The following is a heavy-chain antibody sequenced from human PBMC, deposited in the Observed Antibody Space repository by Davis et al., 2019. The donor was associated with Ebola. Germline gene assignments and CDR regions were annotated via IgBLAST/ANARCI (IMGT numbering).Heavy chain of an antibody. CDR1: RCTFSSYA. Sequence: ASVPVSCKASRCTFSSYAISWVRQAPGQGLEWMGWINPNSGGTNYAQKSQGWVTMTRDTSISTAYMELSRLRSEDTAVYYCARDLGQWLVLGAFDIWGQGTMVTVSS. J-gene: IGHJ3*02. D-gene: IGHD6-19*01. V-gene: IGHV1-2*04. CDR2: INPNSGGT. CDR3: ARDLGQWLVLGAFDI.